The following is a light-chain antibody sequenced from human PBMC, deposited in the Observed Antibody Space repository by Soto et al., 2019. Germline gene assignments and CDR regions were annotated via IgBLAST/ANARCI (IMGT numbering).Light chain of an antibody. V-gene: IGKV1-39*01. Sequence: DIQMTQSPSSLSASVGDRVTITCRASQSISNYLNWYQQKPGKAPKLLIYGASSLQSGVPSRFRGSGSGTDFTLTISSLQPEDFATYYCQQSYSTPYTFGQGTKLEIK. J-gene: IGKJ2*01. CDR2: GAS. CDR3: QQSYSTPYT. CDR1: QSISNY.